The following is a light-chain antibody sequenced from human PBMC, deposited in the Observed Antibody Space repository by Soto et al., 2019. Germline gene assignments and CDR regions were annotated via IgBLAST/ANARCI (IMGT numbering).Light chain of an antibody. CDR1: SSDVGGYNY. CDR2: DVT. V-gene: IGLV2-11*01. CDR3: CSYAGSYTRV. J-gene: IGLJ3*02. Sequence: QSALTQPRSVSGSPGQSVTISCTGTSSDVGGYNYVSWYQQHPGKAPKFMIYDVTKRPSGVPDRFSGSKSGNTASLTISGRQTEDEADYYCCSYAGSYTRVFGGGTKLTVL.